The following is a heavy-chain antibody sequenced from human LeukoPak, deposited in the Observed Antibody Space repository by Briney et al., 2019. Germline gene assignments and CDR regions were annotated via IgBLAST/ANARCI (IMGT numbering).Heavy chain of an antibody. CDR3: ATGANLFQF. V-gene: IGHV3-7*01. CDR1: GFTFSSCW. J-gene: IGHJ4*02. CDR2: IRHDGSQT. Sequence: QTGGSLRLSCTASGFTFSSCWMNWVRQAPGRGLEWVANIRHDGSQTYYLDSVKGRFTISRDNAKNEVYLEMNNLRGADTAVYYCATGANLFQFWGQGTLVTVSS. D-gene: IGHD1-14*01.